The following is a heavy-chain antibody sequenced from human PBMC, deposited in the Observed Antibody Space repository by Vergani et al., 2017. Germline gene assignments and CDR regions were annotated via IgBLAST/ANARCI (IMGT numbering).Heavy chain of an antibody. CDR1: GFTFSDFS. CDR2: IGSSGPYI. Sequence: EVQLVESGGGLVKPGGSLRLSCAASGFTFSDFSMSWVRQAPGKGLEWVAFIGSSGPYIYYADSVKGRFIISRDNTNNSLFLQLRSLRAEDAAVYYCARDCTSGGCPDNYGMVVWGQGATVTVSS. D-gene: IGHD2-8*01. J-gene: IGHJ6*02. CDR3: ARDCTSGGCPDNYGMVV. V-gene: IGHV3-21*06.